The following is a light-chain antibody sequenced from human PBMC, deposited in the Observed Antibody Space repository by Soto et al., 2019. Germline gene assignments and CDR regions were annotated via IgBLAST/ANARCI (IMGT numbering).Light chain of an antibody. CDR2: LNSDGSH. J-gene: IGLJ2*01. CDR1: SGHSRYA. V-gene: IGLV4-69*01. CDR3: QTWDTGTVV. Sequence: QLVLTQSPSASASLGASVKLTCTLSSGHSRYAIAWHQQQPKKGPRYLMKLNSDGSHSKGDGIPDRFSGSSSGAERYLTISSLQSEDEADYYCQTWDTGTVVFGGGTKVTVL.